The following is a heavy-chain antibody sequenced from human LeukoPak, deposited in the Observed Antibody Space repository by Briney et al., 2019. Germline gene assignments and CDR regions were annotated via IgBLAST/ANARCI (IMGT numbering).Heavy chain of an antibody. CDR2: IYTSGST. CDR3: ARDLVVAGAFDY. Sequence: SETLSLTCTVSGGPISSYHWSLIRQPAGQGLEWIGRIYTSGSTNYNPSLKSRVTMSVDTSKNQFSLKLSSVTAADTAVYYCARDLVVAGAFDYWGQGTLVTVSS. V-gene: IGHV4-4*07. D-gene: IGHD2-15*01. J-gene: IGHJ4*02. CDR1: GGPISSYH.